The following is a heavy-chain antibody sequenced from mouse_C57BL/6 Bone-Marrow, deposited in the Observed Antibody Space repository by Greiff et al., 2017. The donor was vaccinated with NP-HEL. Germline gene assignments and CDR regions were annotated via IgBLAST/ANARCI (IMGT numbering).Heavy chain of an antibody. CDR1: GFNITDYY. CDR2: IDPEDGDT. J-gene: IGHJ1*03. D-gene: IGHD1-1*01. Sequence: EVQGVESGAELVRPGASVKLSCTASGFNITDYYMHWVKQRPEQGLEWIGRIDPEDGDTEYAPKFQGKATMTADTSSNTAYLQLSSLTSEDTAVYYCRYYGSSYRYCEVWGTGTTVTVSS. CDR3: RYYGSSYRYCEV. V-gene: IGHV14-1*01.